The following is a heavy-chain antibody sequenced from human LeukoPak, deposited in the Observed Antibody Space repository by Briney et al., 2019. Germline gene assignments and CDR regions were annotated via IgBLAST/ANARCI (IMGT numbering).Heavy chain of an antibody. D-gene: IGHD2-8*01. CDR1: GGTFSSYA. V-gene: IGHV1-69*05. Sequence: SVKVSCKASGGTFSSYAISWVRQAPGQGLERMGRIIPIFGTANYAQKFQGRVTITTDESTSTAYMELSSLRSEDTAVYYCERRYCTNGVCPRIIWGQGTMVTVSS. J-gene: IGHJ3*02. CDR3: ERRYCTNGVCPRII. CDR2: IIPIFGTA.